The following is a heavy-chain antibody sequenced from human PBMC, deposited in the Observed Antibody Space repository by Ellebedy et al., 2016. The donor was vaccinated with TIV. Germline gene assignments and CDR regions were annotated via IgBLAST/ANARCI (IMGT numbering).Heavy chain of an antibody. CDR1: GFTFSSNA. CDR3: AKVTNTYRGTDYYDSSGYYELDY. Sequence: GESLKISXAASGFTFSSNAMDWVRQAPGKGLEWVAFISYDGSNKWYADSVKGRFTISRDNSKNTLYLQMNSLRADDTAVYYCAKVTNTYRGTDYYDSSGYYELDYWGQGTLVTVSS. J-gene: IGHJ4*02. CDR2: ISYDGSNK. D-gene: IGHD3-22*01. V-gene: IGHV3-30*18.